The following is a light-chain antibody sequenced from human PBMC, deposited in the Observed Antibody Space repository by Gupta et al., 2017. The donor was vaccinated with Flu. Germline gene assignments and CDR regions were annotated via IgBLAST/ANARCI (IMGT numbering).Light chain of an antibody. CDR2: MAS. CDR1: QSISSW. V-gene: IGKV1-5*03. J-gene: IGKJ1*01. Sequence: IQITQSPSTLSASVGDRFTITCRSSQSISSWLAWYQHKPGKPPKLLIYMASTLETGVPSRFVGSGSGTEFTLTISSLQPDDFATYYCQEYKRYSWTFGQGTKVKIK. CDR3: QEYKRYSWT.